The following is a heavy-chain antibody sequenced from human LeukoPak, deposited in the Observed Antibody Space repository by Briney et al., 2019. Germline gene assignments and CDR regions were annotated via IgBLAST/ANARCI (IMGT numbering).Heavy chain of an antibody. D-gene: IGHD6-19*01. J-gene: IGHJ5*02. CDR2: ISAYNGNT. V-gene: IGHV1-18*01. CDR1: GYTFTSYG. Sequence: GASVKVSCKASGYTFTSYGISWVRQAPGQGLEWMGWISAYNGNTNYAQKLQGRVTMTTDTSTGTAYMELRSLRSDDTAVYYCARDPSNSSGWKTWFDPWGQGTLVTVSS. CDR3: ARDPSNSSGWKTWFDP.